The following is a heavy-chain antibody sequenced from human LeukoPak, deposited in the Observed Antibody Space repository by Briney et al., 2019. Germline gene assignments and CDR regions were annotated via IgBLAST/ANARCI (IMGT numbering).Heavy chain of an antibody. J-gene: IGHJ4*02. Sequence: SETLSLTCTVSGGPISSGDYYWSWIRQPPGKGLEWIGYMYYSGSTYYNPSLKSRVTISVDTSKNQFSLKLSSVTAADTAVYYCARVAMTWGIDYWGQGTLVTVSS. D-gene: IGHD5-18*01. CDR2: MYYSGST. V-gene: IGHV4-30-4*01. CDR3: ARVAMTWGIDY. CDR1: GGPISSGDYY.